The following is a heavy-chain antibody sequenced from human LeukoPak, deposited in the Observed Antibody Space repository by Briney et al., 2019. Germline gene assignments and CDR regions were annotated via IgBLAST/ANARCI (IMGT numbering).Heavy chain of an antibody. Sequence: GGSLRLSCAASGFTFSNAWMSWVRQAPGKGLVWVSRVNGDGSSTTYADSVKGRFTISRDNAKNTLYLQMNSLRAEDTAVYYCARGRVNSGYYYFDYWGQGTLVTVSS. J-gene: IGHJ4*02. V-gene: IGHV3-74*01. D-gene: IGHD5-12*01. CDR2: VNGDGSST. CDR3: ARGRVNSGYYYFDY. CDR1: GFTFSNAW.